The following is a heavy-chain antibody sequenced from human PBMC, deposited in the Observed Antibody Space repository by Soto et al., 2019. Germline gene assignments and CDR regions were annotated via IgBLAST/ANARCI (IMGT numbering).Heavy chain of an antibody. CDR3: ARGGVSGDWFDP. D-gene: IGHD1-1*01. CDR2: IYHSGST. J-gene: IGHJ5*02. Sequence: SETLSLTCAVSGGSISSGGYSWSWIRQPPGKGLEWIGYIYHSGSTYYNPSLKSRVTISVDRSKNQFSLKLSSVTAADTAVYYCARGGVSGDWFDPWGKGTLVTVSS. V-gene: IGHV4-30-2*01. CDR1: GGSISSGGYS.